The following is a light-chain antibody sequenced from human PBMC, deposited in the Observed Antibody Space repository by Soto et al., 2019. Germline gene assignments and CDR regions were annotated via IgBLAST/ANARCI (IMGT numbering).Light chain of an antibody. CDR2: AAS. J-gene: IGKJ4*01. V-gene: IGKV1-9*01. CDR1: QGISSY. CDR3: QQLNSYPF. Sequence: DIQMTQSPSSLSASVGDRVTITCRASQGISSYLAWYQQKPGKAPKLLIYAASTLQSGVPSRFSGSGSGTDFTLTISSLQPEDFATYYCQQLNSYPFFGGGTKVDNK.